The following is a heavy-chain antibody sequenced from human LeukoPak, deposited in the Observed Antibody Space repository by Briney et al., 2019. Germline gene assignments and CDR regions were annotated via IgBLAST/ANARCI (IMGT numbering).Heavy chain of an antibody. D-gene: IGHD1-26*01. CDR2: ISDNGAYT. V-gene: IGHV3-23*01. J-gene: IGHJ4*02. CDR3: ARAQGALDY. CDR1: GFTFNDYA. Sequence: GGSLRLSCAAFGFTFNDYAMSWVRQAPGKGLEWLSAISDNGAYTWYADSVRGHFSISRDNSKSTLYLQMNSLRAEDMAVYYCARAQGALDYWGQGTLVTVSS.